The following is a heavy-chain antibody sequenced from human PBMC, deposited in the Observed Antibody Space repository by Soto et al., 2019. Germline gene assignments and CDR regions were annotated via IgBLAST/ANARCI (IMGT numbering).Heavy chain of an antibody. Sequence: QVQLVQSGAEVKKPGASVKVSCKASGYTFTSYDINWVRQATGQGLEWMGWMNPNSGNTGYALKFQGRVTMTRNTSIITAYMDRSSMRSEDTAVYYCARTLYGDNVDYWGQGPLVTVSS. CDR3: ARTLYGDNVDY. V-gene: IGHV1-8*01. CDR1: GYTFTSYD. J-gene: IGHJ4*02. CDR2: MNPNSGNT. D-gene: IGHD4-17*01.